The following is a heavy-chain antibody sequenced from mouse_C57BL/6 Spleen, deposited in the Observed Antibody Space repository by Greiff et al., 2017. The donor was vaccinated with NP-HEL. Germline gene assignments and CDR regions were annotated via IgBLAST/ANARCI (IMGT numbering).Heavy chain of an antibody. CDR1: GYTFTSYW. D-gene: IGHD1-2*01. V-gene: IGHV1-64*01. CDR3: ARGATAYYFDY. Sequence: VQLQHPGAELVKPGASVKLSCKASGYTFTSYWMHWVKQRPGQGLEWIGMIHPNSGSTNYNEKFKSKATLTVDKSSSTAYMQLSSLTSEDSAVYYCARGATAYYFDYWGQGTTLTVSS. J-gene: IGHJ2*01. CDR2: IHPNSGST.